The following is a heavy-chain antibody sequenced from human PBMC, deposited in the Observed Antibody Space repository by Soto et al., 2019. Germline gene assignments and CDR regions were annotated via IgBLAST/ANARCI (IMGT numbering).Heavy chain of an antibody. CDR2: ISAYNGNT. CDR1: GYTFTSYG. CDR3: ARGAVAGPYYYYGMDV. D-gene: IGHD6-19*01. Sequence: GASVKVSCKASGYTFTSYGISWVRQAPGQGLEWMGWISAYNGNTNYAQKLQGRVTMTTDTSTSTAYMELRSLRSDDTAVYYCARGAVAGPYYYYGMDVWGQGTTVTVS. J-gene: IGHJ6*02. V-gene: IGHV1-18*01.